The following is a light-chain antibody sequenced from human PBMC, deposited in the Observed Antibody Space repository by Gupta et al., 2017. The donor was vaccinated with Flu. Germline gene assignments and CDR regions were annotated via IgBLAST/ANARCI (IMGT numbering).Light chain of an antibody. Sequence: LTQPASVSGSPRPTITISCTGTSSDIGASNYVSWYQQPPGKAPKLMIYVVSNRPSGVSNRFSGSKSGNTASLTISGLQAEDEADYYCSSYTSSSTLVVFGPGTKVTVL. J-gene: IGLJ1*01. CDR3: SSYTSSSTLVV. CDR2: VVS. V-gene: IGLV2-14*01. CDR1: SSDIGASNY.